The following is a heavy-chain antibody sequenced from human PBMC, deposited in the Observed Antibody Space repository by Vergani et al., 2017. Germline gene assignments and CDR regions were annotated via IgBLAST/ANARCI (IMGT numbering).Heavy chain of an antibody. Sequence: EVQLLESGGGLVQPGGSLRLSCAASGFTFSSYAMSWVRQAPGKGLEWVSGISGSGGNTYNADSVKGRFTISRDNSKNTLYLQMHSLRAEDTAVDYCAKDQGVDIVVVVGAGPTYFDLWGRGTLVTVSS. CDR1: GFTFSSYA. CDR2: ISGSGGNT. J-gene: IGHJ2*01. V-gene: IGHV3-23*01. CDR3: AKDQGVDIVVVVGAGPTYFDL. D-gene: IGHD2-15*01.